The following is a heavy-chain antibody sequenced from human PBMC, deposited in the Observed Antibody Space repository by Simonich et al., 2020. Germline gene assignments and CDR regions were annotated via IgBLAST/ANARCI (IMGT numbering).Heavy chain of an antibody. CDR3: ARVRFEAFDI. CDR2: INPNSGGT. CDR1: GYTFTGYY. V-gene: IGHV1-2*02. Sequence: QVQLVQSGAEVKKPGASVKVSCKASGYTFTGYYMHGVRQAPGQGLEWMGWINPNSGGTNYEKKFQGRVTMTRDTSISTAYMELSRLRSDDTAVYYCARVRFEAFDIWGQGTMVTVSS. J-gene: IGHJ3*02.